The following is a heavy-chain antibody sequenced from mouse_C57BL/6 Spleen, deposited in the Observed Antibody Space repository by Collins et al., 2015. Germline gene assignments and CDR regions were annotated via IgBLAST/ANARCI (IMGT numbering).Heavy chain of an antibody. CDR2: IYPGGGYT. CDR1: GYTFTNYW. D-gene: IGHD2-5*01. CDR3: ARITYYSKDYAMDY. J-gene: IGHJ4*01. V-gene: IGHV1-63*01. Sequence: QVQLQQSGAELVRPGTSVKMSCKASGYTFTNYWIGWAKQRPGHGLEWIGDIYPGGGYTNYNEKFKGKATLTADKSSSTAYMQFSSLTSEDSAIYYCARITYYSKDYAMDYWGQGTSVTVPS.